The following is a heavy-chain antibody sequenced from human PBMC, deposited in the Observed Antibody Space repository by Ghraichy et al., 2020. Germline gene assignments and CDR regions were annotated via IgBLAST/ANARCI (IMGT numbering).Heavy chain of an antibody. D-gene: IGHD2-21*02. Sequence: SETLSLTCTVSGGSISSYYWSWIRQPPGKGLEWIGYVYYSGTTKYDPSLNSRVTISVDTSKNQFSLRLTSVTAADTAVYYCARGAYCGGDCFWYFDYWGQGTLVTVSS. J-gene: IGHJ4*02. V-gene: IGHV4-59*01. CDR3: ARGAYCGGDCFWYFDY. CDR1: GGSISSYY. CDR2: VYYSGTT.